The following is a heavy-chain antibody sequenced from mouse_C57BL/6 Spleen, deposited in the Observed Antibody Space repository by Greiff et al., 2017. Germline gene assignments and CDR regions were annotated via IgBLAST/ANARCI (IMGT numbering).Heavy chain of an antibody. V-gene: IGHV2-9-1*01. CDR2: IWPGGGS. CDR3: ARDTTADY. D-gene: IGHD1-2*01. CDR1: GFSLTSYA. Sequence: QVQLKQSGPGLVAPSQSLSITCTVSGFSLTSYAISWVRQPPGKGLEWLGVIWPGGGSNYNSALKYRLSISKYNSMSQVFLKTTRLQNDDTARDYCARDTTADYWGQGTTLTVSS. J-gene: IGHJ2*01.